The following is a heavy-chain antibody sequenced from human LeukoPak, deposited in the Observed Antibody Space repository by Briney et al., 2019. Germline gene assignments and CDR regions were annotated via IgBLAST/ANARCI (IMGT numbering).Heavy chain of an antibody. V-gene: IGHV1-18*04. CDR3: ARVPPSAHQVFSSDY. CDR1: GYTFTGYY. Sequence: ASVKVCCKASGYTFTGYYMHWVRQAPEQGLEWMSWISANNGEIRYAQNFQARVTMTTDTSTTTAYMELRSLRSDDTAVYYCARVPPSAHQVFSSDYWGQGTQVTVSS. CDR2: ISANNGEI. J-gene: IGHJ4*02. D-gene: IGHD1-14*01.